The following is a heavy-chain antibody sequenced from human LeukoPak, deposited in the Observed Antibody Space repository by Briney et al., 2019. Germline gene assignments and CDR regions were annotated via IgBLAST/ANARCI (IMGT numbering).Heavy chain of an antibody. CDR2: IYYSGST. CDR1: GGSISSGDYY. D-gene: IGHD1-14*01. V-gene: IGHV4-30-4*08. CDR3: ARDILPEAYMDV. Sequence: PSQTLSLTCTVSGGSISSGDYYWSWIRQPPGKGLEWIGYIYYSGSTYYNPSLKSRVTISVDTSKNQFSLKLSSVTAADTAVYYCARDILPEAYMDVWGKGTTVTVSS. J-gene: IGHJ6*03.